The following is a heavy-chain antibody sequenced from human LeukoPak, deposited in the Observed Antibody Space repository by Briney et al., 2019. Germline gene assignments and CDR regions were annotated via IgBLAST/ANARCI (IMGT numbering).Heavy chain of an antibody. V-gene: IGHV1-69*13. CDR3: ARDNGITGTYYMDV. D-gene: IGHD1-20*01. CDR1: VGAFSIYA. CDR2: IYTHFSTS. Sequence: SVTVSLKSSVGAFSIYAFSWVWHAPARGHELMGGIYTHFSTSNYEQTFQGRVTIIADESTSTAYMELSSLRSEDAAVYYCARDNGITGTYYMDVWGKGTTVTVSS. J-gene: IGHJ6*03.